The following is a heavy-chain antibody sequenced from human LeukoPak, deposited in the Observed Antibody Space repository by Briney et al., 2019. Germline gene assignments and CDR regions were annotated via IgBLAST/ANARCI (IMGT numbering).Heavy chain of an antibody. J-gene: IGHJ4*02. Sequence: SETLSLTCTVSGGSISSYYWSWIRQPPGKGLEWIGYIYYSGSTNYNPSLKSRVTISVDTSKNQFSLKLSPVTAADTAVYYCARVKVAAKSYYFDYWGQGTLVTVSS. CDR3: ARVKVAAKSYYFDY. V-gene: IGHV4-59*01. D-gene: IGHD2-15*01. CDR1: GGSISSYY. CDR2: IYYSGST.